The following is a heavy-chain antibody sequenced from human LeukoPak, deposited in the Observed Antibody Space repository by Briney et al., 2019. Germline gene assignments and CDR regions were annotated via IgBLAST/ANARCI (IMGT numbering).Heavy chain of an antibody. Sequence: GGSLRLSCAASGFTFSSYAMSWVRQAPGKGLEWVSAISGSGGSTYYADSVKGRFTISRDNSKNTLYLQMNSLRAEDTAVYYCARKEYSSGWYGPGDYWGQGTLVTVSS. J-gene: IGHJ4*02. CDR1: GFTFSSYA. V-gene: IGHV3-23*01. CDR2: ISGSGGST. D-gene: IGHD6-19*01. CDR3: ARKEYSSGWYGPGDY.